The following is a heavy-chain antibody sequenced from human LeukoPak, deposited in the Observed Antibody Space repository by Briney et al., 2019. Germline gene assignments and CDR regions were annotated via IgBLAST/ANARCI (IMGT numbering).Heavy chain of an antibody. Sequence: GGSLRLSCAASGFTFSSYAMSWVRQAPGKGLEWVSAISGSGGSTYYADSVKGRFTISRNNSKNTLYLQMNGLRAEDTAVYYCAIAAAGKGSMDVWGKGTTVTVSS. CDR1: GFTFSSYA. D-gene: IGHD6-13*01. J-gene: IGHJ6*04. CDR3: AIAAAGKGSMDV. CDR2: ISGSGGST. V-gene: IGHV3-23*01.